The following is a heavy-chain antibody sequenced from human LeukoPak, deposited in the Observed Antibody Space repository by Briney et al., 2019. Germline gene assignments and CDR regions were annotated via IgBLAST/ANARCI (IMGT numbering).Heavy chain of an antibody. V-gene: IGHV1-46*01. CDR2: INPSGGIT. D-gene: IGHD1-26*01. CDR1: GYTFTNYY. Sequence: ASVKVSCKASGYTFTNYYIHWVRQAPGQGLEWMGMINPSGGITTYTQKFQGRVTMTRDTSTSTVYMELSSLRSEDTAVYYCAKHIVGATGGAFDIWGQGTMVTVSS. J-gene: IGHJ3*02. CDR3: AKHIVGATGGAFDI.